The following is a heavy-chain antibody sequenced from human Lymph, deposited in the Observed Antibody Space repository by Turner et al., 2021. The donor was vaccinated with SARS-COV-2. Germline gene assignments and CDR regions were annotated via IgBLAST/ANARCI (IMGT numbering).Heavy chain of an antibody. Sequence: QVQLVQCGPEAKKPGASVNVSCKALRYTLTGPDMHWVRQAPGQGLGWLGWINPNSGGTNYAQKFQGRVTMTRNTSISTAYMELSRLSSDDTAVYYCERDVEWYNDFWSGYSGGYGLDVWGQGTTVTVSS. V-gene: IGHV1-2*02. CDR2: INPNSGGT. CDR3: ERDVEWYNDFWSGYSGGYGLDV. D-gene: IGHD3-3*01. J-gene: IGHJ6*02. CDR1: RYTLTGPD.